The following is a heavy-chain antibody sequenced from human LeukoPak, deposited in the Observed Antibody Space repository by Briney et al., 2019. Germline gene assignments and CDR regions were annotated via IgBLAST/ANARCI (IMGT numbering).Heavy chain of an antibody. Sequence: GASVKVCCKASGYTFTSYYMHWVRQAPGQGLEWMGIINPSGGSTSYAQKFQGRVTMTRDTSTSTVYMELSSLRSEDTAVYYCARAPPYCSSTSCYTNFDYWGQGTLVTVSS. J-gene: IGHJ4*02. CDR2: INPSGGST. D-gene: IGHD2-2*02. V-gene: IGHV1-46*01. CDR3: ARAPPYCSSTSCYTNFDY. CDR1: GYTFTSYY.